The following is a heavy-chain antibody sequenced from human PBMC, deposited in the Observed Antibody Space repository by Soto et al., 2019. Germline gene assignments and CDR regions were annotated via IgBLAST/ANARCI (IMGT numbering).Heavy chain of an antibody. CDR2: ITPFVDTS. Sequence: QVRLVQSGAEVKKPGSSVKVSCKVSGGTFSKYSLSWVRQTPGQGLEWMGGITPFVDTSNYAQRFLGRVTITADKSTNTASLEVSASVSAQAPSSLCASGGTATGGCLVTRYYSGMDVWGQGTTVTVSS. D-gene: IGHD1-1*01. CDR3: ASGGTATGGCLVTRYYSGMDV. V-gene: IGHV1-69*06. J-gene: IGHJ6*02. CDR1: GGTFSKYS.